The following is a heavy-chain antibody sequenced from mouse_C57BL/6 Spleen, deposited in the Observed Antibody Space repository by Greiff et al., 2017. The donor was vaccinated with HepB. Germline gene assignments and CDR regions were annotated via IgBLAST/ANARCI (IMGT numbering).Heavy chain of an antibody. Sequence: EVKLVESGGDLVKPGGSLKLSCAASGFTFSSYGMSWVRPTPDKRLEWVATISSGGSYTYYPDSVKGRLPISRDNAKNTLYLQMSSLKSEDTAMYYCARHEYYYGSSYVPFDYWGQGTTLTVSS. V-gene: IGHV5-6*01. CDR2: ISSGGSYT. J-gene: IGHJ2*01. CDR1: GFTFSSYG. D-gene: IGHD1-1*01. CDR3: ARHEYYYGSSYVPFDY.